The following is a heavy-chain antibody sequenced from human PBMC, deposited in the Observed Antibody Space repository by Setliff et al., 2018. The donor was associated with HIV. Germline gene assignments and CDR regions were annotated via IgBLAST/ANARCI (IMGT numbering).Heavy chain of an antibody. CDR1: GDSLNSDAFS. V-gene: IGHV4-30-2*01. CDR2: MKEGGRT. J-gene: IGHJ5*02. CDR3: ASRIYYYDSSRVLREEGFDP. D-gene: IGHD3-22*01. Sequence: KSSETLSLTCAMSGDSLNSDAFSWSWIRLPPGEGLEWIGYMKEGGRTYYNPSLRSRVTITSDKSKNQLSLTLNSVTAADTAVYYCASRIYYYDSSRVLREEGFDPWGQGTLVTVSS.